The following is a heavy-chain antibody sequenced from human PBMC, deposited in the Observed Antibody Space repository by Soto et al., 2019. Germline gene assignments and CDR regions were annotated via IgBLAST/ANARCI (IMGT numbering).Heavy chain of an antibody. J-gene: IGHJ6*02. CDR3: AGHSYGSGSYHYYGMDV. Sequence: GESLKISCKGSGYSFAGYWITWVRQKPGKGLEWMGRIDPSDSQTYYSPSFRGHVTISATKSITTVFLQWSSLRASDTAMYYCAGHSYGSGSYHYYGMDVWGQGTTVTVSS. V-gene: IGHV5-10-1*01. CDR1: GYSFAGYW. D-gene: IGHD3-10*01. CDR2: IDPSDSQT.